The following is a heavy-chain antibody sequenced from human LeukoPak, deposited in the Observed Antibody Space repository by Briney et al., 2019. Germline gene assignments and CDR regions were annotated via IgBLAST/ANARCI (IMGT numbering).Heavy chain of an antibody. Sequence: GGSLRLSCAASGFTMSSQAMSWVRQASGKGLEWVSGIGFSGERTFYADSVKGRFTISRDKSKNTLYSEMNSLRAEDTALYYCAKWRSGRDMDVWGKGTTVTVSS. CDR2: IGFSGERT. CDR1: GFTMSSQA. CDR3: AKWRSGRDMDV. D-gene: IGHD3-3*01. V-gene: IGHV3-23*01. J-gene: IGHJ6*03.